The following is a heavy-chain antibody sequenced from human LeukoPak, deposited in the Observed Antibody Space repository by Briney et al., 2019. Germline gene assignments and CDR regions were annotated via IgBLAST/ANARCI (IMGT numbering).Heavy chain of an antibody. J-gene: IGHJ4*02. CDR1: LGTFSSYA. CDR2: IIPIFGTA. Sequence: SVKVSCTASLGTFSSYAISWVCQAPGHGLECMGGIIPIFGTANYAQTFQGRVTITTDECTSTAYMELSSLRSEDTAVYYCAPVPPITLTTSNFDYWGQGTLVTVSS. V-gene: IGHV1-69*05. CDR3: APVPPITLTTSNFDY. D-gene: IGHD1-7*01.